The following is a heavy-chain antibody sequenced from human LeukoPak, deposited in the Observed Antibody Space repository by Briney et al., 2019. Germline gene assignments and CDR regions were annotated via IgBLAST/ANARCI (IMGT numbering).Heavy chain of an antibody. CDR3: ARERVIGAGDYFDY. CDR1: GASISGYY. Sequence: SETLSLTCTVFGASISGYYWSWIRQPPGKGLEWIGYIYYIGSTNYNPSLKSRVTISVDTSKNQFSLKLSSVTAADTAMYYCARERVIGAGDYFDYWGQGTLVTVSS. V-gene: IGHV4-59*01. D-gene: IGHD3-16*02. J-gene: IGHJ4*02. CDR2: IYYIGST.